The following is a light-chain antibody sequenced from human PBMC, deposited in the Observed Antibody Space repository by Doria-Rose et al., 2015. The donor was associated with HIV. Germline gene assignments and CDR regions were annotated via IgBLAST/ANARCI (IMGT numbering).Light chain of an antibody. V-gene: IGKV1-39*01. CDR2: LAS. Sequence: TQSPSTLSASVGDRVTITCRASQNINNFLNWYQQRPWKAPRLLIYLASNWQSGVPARFSGRGSGTDFTLTISGLQPEDFATYYCQESYDILAWTFGPGTKVDMK. CDR3: QESYDILAWT. J-gene: IGKJ1*01. CDR1: QNINNF.